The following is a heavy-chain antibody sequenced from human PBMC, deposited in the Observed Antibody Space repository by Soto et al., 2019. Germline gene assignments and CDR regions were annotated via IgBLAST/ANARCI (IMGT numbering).Heavy chain of an antibody. CDR3: ARADDYGDYWYYYYYGMAV. V-gene: IGHV4-30-4*01. CDR2: IYYSGST. D-gene: IGHD4-17*01. CDR1: GGSISSGDYY. J-gene: IGHJ6*02. Sequence: QVQLQESCPGLVKPSQTLSLTCTVSGGSISSGDYYWSWIRQPPGKGLEWNGYIYYSGSTYYNPSLKRRVTISVDPSENPCSLKLSSVTADYTAVYYCARADDYGDYWYYYYYGMAVWGQGTTVTVS.